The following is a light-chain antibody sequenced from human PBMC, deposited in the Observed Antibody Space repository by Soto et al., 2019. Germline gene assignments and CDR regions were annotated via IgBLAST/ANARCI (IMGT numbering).Light chain of an antibody. J-gene: IGKJ4*01. V-gene: IGKV1-5*01. CDR1: QSVCSW. CDR3: QQYDNYPLT. Sequence: DIQMTQSPATLSASVGDRVTITCRASQSVCSWLAWYQQKPGTAPKLLIFDASRLESGVPSRFSGSASGTEFTLTISSLQPDDFATYYCQQYDNYPLTFGGGTKVEIK. CDR2: DAS.